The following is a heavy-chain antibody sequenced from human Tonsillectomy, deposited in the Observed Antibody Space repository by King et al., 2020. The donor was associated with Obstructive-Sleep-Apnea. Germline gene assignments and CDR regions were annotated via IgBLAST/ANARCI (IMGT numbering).Heavy chain of an antibody. V-gene: IGHV3-30*04. J-gene: IGHJ3*02. Sequence: VQLVESGGGVVQPGRSLKLSCAASGFTFSNYTMHWVRQAPGKGLEWVAVISSDRSKKYYADSVKGRFTISRDNSKNTLYLRMNSLRAEDTAVYYCASLVGATSWDAFDIWGQGTVVSVSS. D-gene: IGHD1-26*01. CDR3: ASLVGATSWDAFDI. CDR2: ISSDRSKK. CDR1: GFTFSNYT.